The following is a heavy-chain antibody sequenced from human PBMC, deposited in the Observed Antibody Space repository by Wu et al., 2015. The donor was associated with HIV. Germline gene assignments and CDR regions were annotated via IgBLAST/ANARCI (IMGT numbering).Heavy chain of an antibody. D-gene: IGHD1-26*01. CDR3: ARDADGIVGXKIGRYFDV. J-gene: IGHJ2*01. Sequence: QVQLVQSGAEVKKPGSSVKVSCKASGGTFNSFGISWMRQAPGQGLEWMGGIIPIFGTAKYAQKFQGRVAITTDDSTSTIYMELTRLRSADTAVYYCARDADGIVGXKIGRYFDVWGRGSLVRVSS. V-gene: IGHV1-69*05. CDR1: GGTFNSFG. CDR2: IIPIFGTA.